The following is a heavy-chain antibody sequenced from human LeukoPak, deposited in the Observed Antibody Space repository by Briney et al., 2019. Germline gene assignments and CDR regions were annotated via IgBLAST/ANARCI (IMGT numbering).Heavy chain of an antibody. J-gene: IGHJ4*02. Sequence: SETLSLTCTVSGGSISSSSYYWGWIRQPPGKGPEWIGSIYYSGSTYYNPSLKSRVTISVDTSKNQFSLKLSSVTAADTAVYYCAAQQLVRFDYWGQGTLVTVSS. CDR1: GGSISSSSYY. CDR2: IYYSGST. D-gene: IGHD6-13*01. CDR3: AAQQLVRFDY. V-gene: IGHV4-39*01.